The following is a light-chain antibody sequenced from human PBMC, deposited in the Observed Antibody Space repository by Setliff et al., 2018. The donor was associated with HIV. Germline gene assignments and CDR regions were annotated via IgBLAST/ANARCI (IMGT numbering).Light chain of an antibody. Sequence: QPVLTQPASVSGSPGQSITISCTGTSGDVGRYNLVSWYQQQPGKPPKLMIYQASKRPSGVSNRFSGSKSGNTASLTISGLQAEDEADYYCCSNTGSNTYVFGTGTKVTVL. CDR1: SGDVGRYNL. CDR2: QAS. CDR3: CSNTGSNTYV. J-gene: IGLJ1*01. V-gene: IGLV2-23*01.